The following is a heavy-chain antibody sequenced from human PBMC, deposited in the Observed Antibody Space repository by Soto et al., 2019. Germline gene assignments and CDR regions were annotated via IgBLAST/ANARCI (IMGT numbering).Heavy chain of an antibody. V-gene: IGHV3-48*02. D-gene: IGHD3-16*01. CDR3: ATWGCGGTNYRYYFDY. J-gene: IGHJ4*02. CDR1: GFSFRTNS. Sequence: EVKLVEAGGGLVQPGGSLRLSCVASGFSFRTNSMHWVRQAPGKGLEWLSYIGASGNTVFYADSVKGRFVISRDNARNSLSLQMNSLRNEDTAVYYCATWGCGGTNYRYYFDYWGQGTLVAVSS. CDR2: IGASGNTV.